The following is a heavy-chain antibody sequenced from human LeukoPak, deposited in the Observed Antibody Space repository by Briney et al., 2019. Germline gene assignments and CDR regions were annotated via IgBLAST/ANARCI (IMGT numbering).Heavy chain of an antibody. J-gene: IGHJ4*02. CDR2: ISGAGATT. V-gene: IGHV3-23*01. CDR1: GFTFSSYA. Sequence: GGSLRLSRAASGFTFSSYAMSWVRQAPGKGLEWVSVISGAGATTHYGDSVKGRFTISRDNSKSTVYLQMNSLRVEDTAVYYCAKEVGHFDYWGQGTLVTVSS. CDR3: AKEVGHFDY. D-gene: IGHD1-26*01.